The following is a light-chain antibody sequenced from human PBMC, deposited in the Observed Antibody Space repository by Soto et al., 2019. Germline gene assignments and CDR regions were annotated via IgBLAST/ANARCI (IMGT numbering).Light chain of an antibody. CDR1: SSDVGGYNY. CDR2: DVT. J-gene: IGLJ1*01. Sequence: QSALTQPASMSGSPGQSITISCTGSSSDVGGYNYVSWYQQHPGKAPKLMIFDVTNRPSGISNRFSASKSGNTASLTISGRQAEDEADYYCCSYTSGSTRYVFGTGTKLTVL. V-gene: IGLV2-14*03. CDR3: CSYTSGSTRYV.